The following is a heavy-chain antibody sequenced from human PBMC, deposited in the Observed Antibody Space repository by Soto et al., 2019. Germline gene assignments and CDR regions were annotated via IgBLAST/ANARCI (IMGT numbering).Heavy chain of an antibody. Sequence: SVEVSCKACGYTFKSYGITWVRQAPGKGLEWMGWISAYNGNTNYAQKFQGWVTMTRDTSISTAYMELSRLRSDDTAVYYCARGGGVGDDYGMDVWGQGTTVTVSS. CDR1: GYTFKSYG. CDR2: ISAYNGNT. V-gene: IGHV1-18*01. D-gene: IGHD1-26*01. CDR3: ARGGGVGDDYGMDV. J-gene: IGHJ6*02.